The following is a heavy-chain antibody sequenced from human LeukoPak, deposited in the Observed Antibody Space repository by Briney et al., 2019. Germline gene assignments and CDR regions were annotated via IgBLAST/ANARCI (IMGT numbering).Heavy chain of an antibody. CDR3: ARSDYYGSGSYYPRGWFDP. CDR2: INPNSGGT. D-gene: IGHD3-10*01. Sequence: ASVKVSCKASGYTFTGYYMHWVRQAPGQGLEWMGWINPNSGGTNYAQKFQGRVTMTRDTSISTAYMELSRLRSDDTAVYYCARSDYYGSGSYYPRGWFDPWGQGTVVTVSS. CDR1: GYTFTGYY. J-gene: IGHJ5*02. V-gene: IGHV1-2*02.